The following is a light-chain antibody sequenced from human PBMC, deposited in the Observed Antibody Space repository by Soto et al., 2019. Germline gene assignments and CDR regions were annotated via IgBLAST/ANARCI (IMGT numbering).Light chain of an antibody. CDR3: QSYDSSLSSSV. CDR1: ISNIGAGYD. V-gene: IGLV1-40*01. Sequence: QSVLTQPPSVSGAPGQRVTISCTGSISNIGAGYDVHWYQQLPGTAPKLLIYDNSNRPSGVPDRFSGSKSGTSASLAITGLQAEDEADYYCQSYDSSLSSSVFGGGTKLTVL. J-gene: IGLJ2*01. CDR2: DNS.